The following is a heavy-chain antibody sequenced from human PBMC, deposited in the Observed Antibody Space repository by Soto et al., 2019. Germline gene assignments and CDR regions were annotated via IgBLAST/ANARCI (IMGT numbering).Heavy chain of an antibody. CDR3: VREDGKVGTNSAFDY. CDR2: INGRGNYI. CDR1: GFTFSTYT. D-gene: IGHD1-26*01. Sequence: GGSLSLSCASSGFTFSTYTRNWVRQAPGKGLEWVSSINGRGNYIYYAESVKGRFTISRDNAKNSLYLQMDRLRAEDTALYYCVREDGKVGTNSAFDYWGLGALVTVSS. V-gene: IGHV3-21*01. J-gene: IGHJ4*02.